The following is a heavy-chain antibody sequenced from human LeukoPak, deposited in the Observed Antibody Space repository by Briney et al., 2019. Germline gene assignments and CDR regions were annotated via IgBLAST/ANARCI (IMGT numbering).Heavy chain of an antibody. CDR1: GFTFSSYS. CDR3: ARDDLGYCSSTSCWGEYFQH. D-gene: IGHD2-2*01. Sequence: GGSLRLSCAASGFTFSSYSMNWVRQAPGKGLEWVSSISSSSSYIYYADSVKGRFTISRDNAKNSLYLQMNSLRAEDTAVYYCARDDLGYCSSTSCWGEYFQHWGQGTLVTVSS. V-gene: IGHV3-21*01. J-gene: IGHJ1*01. CDR2: ISSSSSYI.